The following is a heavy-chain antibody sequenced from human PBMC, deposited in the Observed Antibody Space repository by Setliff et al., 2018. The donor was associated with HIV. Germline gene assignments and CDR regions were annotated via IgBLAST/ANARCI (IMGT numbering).Heavy chain of an antibody. CDR3: VRASYSSSWYNIRPFDF. CDR2: ISPDGSRN. J-gene: IGHJ4*02. Sequence: GGSLRLSCEASGFTFSDFWMHWVRQAPGKGLEWVASISPDGSRNYYADSVKGRFTISRDNSKNTLYLQMNSLRVEDTAVYYCVRASYSSSWYNIRPFDFWAQGTLVTVSS. CDR1: GFTFSDFW. V-gene: IGHV3-7*01. D-gene: IGHD6-13*01.